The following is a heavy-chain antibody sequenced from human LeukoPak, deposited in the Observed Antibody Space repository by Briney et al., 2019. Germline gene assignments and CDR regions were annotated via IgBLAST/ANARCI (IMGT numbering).Heavy chain of an antibody. D-gene: IGHD6-19*01. CDR3: ARGPSSGWLIDD. Sequence: ASVKVSCKASGGTFSSYAISWVRQAPGQGLEWMGRIIPILGIANYAQKFQGRVTITADKSTSTAYMELSSLRSEDTAVYYCARGPSSGWLIDDWGQGTLVTVSS. J-gene: IGHJ4*02. V-gene: IGHV1-69*04. CDR2: IIPILGIA. CDR1: GGTFSSYA.